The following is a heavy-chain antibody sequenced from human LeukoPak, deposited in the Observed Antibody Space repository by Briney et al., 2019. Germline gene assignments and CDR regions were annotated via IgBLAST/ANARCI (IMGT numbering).Heavy chain of an antibody. D-gene: IGHD6-13*01. Sequence: GGSLRLSCAASGFTVSSNYMSWVRQAPGKGLEWVSVIYSGGSTYYADSVKGRFTISRDNSKNTLYLQMNSLRAEETAVYYCARERAGHLIDYWGQGTLVTVSS. CDR3: ARERAGHLIDY. V-gene: IGHV3-53*01. CDR2: IYSGGST. J-gene: IGHJ4*02. CDR1: GFTVSSNY.